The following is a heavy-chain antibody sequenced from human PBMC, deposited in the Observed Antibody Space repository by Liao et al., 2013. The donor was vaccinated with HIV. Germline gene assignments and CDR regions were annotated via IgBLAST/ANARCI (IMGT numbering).Heavy chain of an antibody. V-gene: IGHV4-39*07. J-gene: IGHJ4*02. D-gene: IGHD4-11*01. CDR2: IYYSGST. Sequence: QLQLQESGPGLVKPSETLSLTCTVSGGSISSSSYYWGWIRQPPGKGLEWIGSIYYSGSTYYNPSLKSRVTISVDTSKNQISLKLSSVTAADTAVYYCARASFSNLFDYWGQGTLVTVSS. CDR1: GGSISSSSYY. CDR3: ARASFSNLFDY.